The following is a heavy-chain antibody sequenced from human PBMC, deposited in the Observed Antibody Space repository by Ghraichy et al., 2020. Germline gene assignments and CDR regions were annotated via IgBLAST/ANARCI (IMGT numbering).Heavy chain of an antibody. D-gene: IGHD1-14*01. J-gene: IGHJ6*02. Sequence: GGSLRLSCAASGFTFDTYAMTWVRQAPGKGLEWVSIINFSGDKTYYPDSVKGRFTISRDNSKNTLYLQMNSLRVEDTAVYYCAKYDGQHHYLYAMDVWGQGTTVTVSS. V-gene: IGHV3-23*01. CDR1: GFTFDTYA. CDR2: INFSGDKT. CDR3: AKYDGQHHYLYAMDV.